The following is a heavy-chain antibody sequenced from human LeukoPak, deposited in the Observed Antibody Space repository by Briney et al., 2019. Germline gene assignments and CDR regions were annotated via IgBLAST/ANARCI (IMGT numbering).Heavy chain of an antibody. Sequence: SVKVSCKASGGTFSSYAISWVRQAPGQGLEWMGGIIPIFGTANYAQKFQGRVTITADESTSTAYMELLRLRSEDTAVYYCASEMTSRVVDYWGQGTLVTVSS. CDR1: GGTFSSYA. V-gene: IGHV1-69*01. CDR2: IIPIFGTA. CDR3: ASEMTSRVVDY. J-gene: IGHJ4*02. D-gene: IGHD2-15*01.